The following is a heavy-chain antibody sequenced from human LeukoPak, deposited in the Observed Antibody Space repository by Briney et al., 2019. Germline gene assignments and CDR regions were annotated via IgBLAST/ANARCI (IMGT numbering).Heavy chain of an antibody. V-gene: IGHV3-74*01. Sequence: PGGSLRLSCAASGFTLSNYWMYWVRQVPGEALVWVSRINSDGSGTIYADSVKGRFTISRDNAKNTLYLQMDSLRAEDTAVYYCARGHYYDLDVWGQGTTVTVSS. CDR1: GFTLSNYW. CDR3: ARGHYYDLDV. CDR2: INSDGSGT. J-gene: IGHJ6*02.